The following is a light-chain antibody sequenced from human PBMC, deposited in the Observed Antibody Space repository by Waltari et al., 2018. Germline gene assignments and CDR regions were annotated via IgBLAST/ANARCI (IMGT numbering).Light chain of an antibody. CDR2: DVS. Sequence: QSALTQPASVSGSPGQPITISCTGTRSDAGCYNYVSWYQQHPGKAPKLMIYDVSNRPAGVSNRFSGSKSGNTASLTISGLQAEDEADYYCSSYTSSSVVFGGGTKLTVL. J-gene: IGLJ2*01. CDR3: SSYTSSSVV. CDR1: RSDAGCYNY. V-gene: IGLV2-14*03.